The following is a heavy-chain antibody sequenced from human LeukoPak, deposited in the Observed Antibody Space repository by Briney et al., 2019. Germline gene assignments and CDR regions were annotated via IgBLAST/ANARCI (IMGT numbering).Heavy chain of an antibody. CDR2: IRYDGSNK. CDR3: ARLGPSYYYYYYMDV. CDR1: GFTFSSYG. V-gene: IGHV3-30*02. Sequence: PGGSLRLSCAASGFTFSSYGMHWVRQAPGKGLEWVAFIRYDGSNKYYADSVKGRFTISRDNSKNTLYLQMNSLRAEDTAVYYCARLGPSYYYYYYMDVWGKGTTVTVSS. J-gene: IGHJ6*03.